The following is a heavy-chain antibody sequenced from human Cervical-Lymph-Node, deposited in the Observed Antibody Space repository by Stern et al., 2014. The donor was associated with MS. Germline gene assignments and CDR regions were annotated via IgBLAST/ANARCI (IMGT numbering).Heavy chain of an antibody. Sequence: QVQLQESGPGLVKPSGTLSLTCAVSGDSISSSNWWSWVRQSPGKGLEWVGDIYHAGTTNYNSTLKSRLTISADNPKNQFSRKWTSVTAADTAVYYCVRALGSSSFRYWFDPWGQGTLVIVSS. CDR2: IYHAGTT. CDR1: GDSISSSNW. CDR3: VRALGSSSFRYWFDP. J-gene: IGHJ5*02. V-gene: IGHV4-4*02. D-gene: IGHD6-13*01.